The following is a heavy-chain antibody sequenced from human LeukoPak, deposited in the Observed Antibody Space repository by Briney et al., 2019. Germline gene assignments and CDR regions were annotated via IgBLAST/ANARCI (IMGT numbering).Heavy chain of an antibody. Sequence: SETLSLTCTVSGGSISSSSYYWGWIRQPPGKGLEWIGSIYYSGSTHYNPSLKSRVTISVDTSKNQFSLKLSSVTAADTAVYYCSLGSGSYLDYWGQGTLVTVSS. V-gene: IGHV4-39*01. J-gene: IGHJ4*02. CDR1: GGSISSSSYY. D-gene: IGHD3-10*01. CDR3: SLGSGSYLDY. CDR2: IYYSGST.